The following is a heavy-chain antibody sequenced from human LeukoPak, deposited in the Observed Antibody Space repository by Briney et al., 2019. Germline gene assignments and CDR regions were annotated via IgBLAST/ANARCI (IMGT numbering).Heavy chain of an antibody. D-gene: IGHD4-17*01. J-gene: IGHJ4*02. Sequence: PGGSLRLSCAASGFTFSSYAMSWVRQAPGKGLEWVSGISGTGGTIYYADSVRGRFTISRDNSRNTLYLQMNSLRVEDTAVYYCARRGESASYGDYRFDYWGQGTLVTVSS. CDR3: ARRGESASYGDYRFDY. CDR1: GFTFSSYA. CDR2: ISGTGGTI. V-gene: IGHV3-23*01.